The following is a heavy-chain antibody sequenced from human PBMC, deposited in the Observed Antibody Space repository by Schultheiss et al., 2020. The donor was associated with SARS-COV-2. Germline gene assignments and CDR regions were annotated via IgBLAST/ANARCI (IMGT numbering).Heavy chain of an antibody. CDR3: ASPIAAAGTFDY. CDR2: SNPSSGDT. Sequence: ASVKVSCKASGYTFTGYYIHWVRQAPGQGLEWVGWSNPSSGDTNYAQKFQGRVTMTRNTSISTAYMELSSLRSEDTAVYYCASPIAAAGTFDYWGQGTLVTVSS. CDR1: GYTFTGYY. J-gene: IGHJ4*02. V-gene: IGHV1-2*02. D-gene: IGHD6-13*01.